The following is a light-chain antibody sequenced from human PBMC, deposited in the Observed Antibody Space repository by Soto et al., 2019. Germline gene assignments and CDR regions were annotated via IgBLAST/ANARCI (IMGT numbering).Light chain of an antibody. J-gene: IGLJ3*02. CDR1: TGAVTSAYY. CDR3: LLHSGGTWV. Sequence: QAVVTQEPSLTVSPGGTVTLTCASSTGAVTSAYYPNWFQQKPGQAPRALIYSTTNKQSWTPARFSGSLLGGKAALTLSGVQPEDEAEYYCLLHSGGTWVFGGGTKLTVL. CDR2: STT. V-gene: IGLV7-43*01.